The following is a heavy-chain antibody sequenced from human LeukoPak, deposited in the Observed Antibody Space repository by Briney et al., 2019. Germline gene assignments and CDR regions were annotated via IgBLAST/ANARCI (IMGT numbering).Heavy chain of an antibody. CDR3: AKGDILTGYYRFDY. CDR2: ISGGGGST. CDR1: GFTFSSYA. D-gene: IGHD3-9*01. Sequence: GGSLRFSCAASGFTFSSYAMSWVRQAPGKGLEWGSTISGGGGSTYYADSVKGRFTIARDNSKNTQYLQMNSLRAEDTAVYYCAKGDILTGYYRFDYWGQGTLVTVSS. J-gene: IGHJ4*02. V-gene: IGHV3-23*01.